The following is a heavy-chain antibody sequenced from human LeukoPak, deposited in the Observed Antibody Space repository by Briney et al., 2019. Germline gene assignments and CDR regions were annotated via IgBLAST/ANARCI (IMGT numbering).Heavy chain of an antibody. J-gene: IGHJ4*02. CDR1: GYTFTGYY. Sequence: ASVKVSCKASGYTFTGYYIHWVRQAPRQGLEWMGWISPNNGDTNYAQKFQGRVAMTRDTSISTAYVELSSLRSDDTAVYYCARDLNAPFYWGQGTLVTVSS. V-gene: IGHV1-2*02. CDR3: ARDLNAPFY. D-gene: IGHD1-1*01. CDR2: ISPNNGDT.